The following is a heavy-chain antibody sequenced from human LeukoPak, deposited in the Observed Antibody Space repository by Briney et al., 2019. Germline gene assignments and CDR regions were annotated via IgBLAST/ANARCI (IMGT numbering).Heavy chain of an antibody. CDR1: GFTFSDYY. V-gene: IGHV3-11*04. D-gene: IGHD5-18*01. J-gene: IGHJ4*02. CDR3: ATYTWIQLTT. CDR2: ISSSGSTI. Sequence: PGGSLRLSCAAAGFTFSDYYMSWVRQAPGKGLEWVSYISSSGSTIYYADSVKGRFTISRDNAKNSLYLQMNSLRAEDTAVYYCATYTWIQLTTWGQGTLVTVSS.